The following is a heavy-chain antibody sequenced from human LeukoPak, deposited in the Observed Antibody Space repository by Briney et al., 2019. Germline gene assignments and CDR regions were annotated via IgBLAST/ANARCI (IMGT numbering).Heavy chain of an antibody. CDR3: ARVNYYDSSGYYYYYYYYGMDV. D-gene: IGHD3-22*01. CDR2: TYYRSKWYN. J-gene: IGHJ6*02. V-gene: IGHV6-1*01. CDR1: GDSVSSNSAA. Sequence: SQTLSLTCGISGDSVSSNSAAWNWIRQSPSRGLEWLGRTYYRSKWYNDYAVSVKSRITINPDTSKNQFSLQLNSVTPEDTAVYYCARVNYYDSSGYYYYYYYYGMDVWGQGTTVTVSS.